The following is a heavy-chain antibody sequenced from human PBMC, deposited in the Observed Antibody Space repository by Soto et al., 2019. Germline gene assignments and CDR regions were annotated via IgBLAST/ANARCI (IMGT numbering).Heavy chain of an antibody. J-gene: IGHJ4*02. Sequence: SETLSLTCTVSGGSISGYFWTWIRQPPGKGLEWIGYVYYSGSTTYNPSLRGRVTISVDTSRNQFSLKLSSVTAADTAVYYCARHANRNYGLYYFDYWGPGTLVTVSS. CDR2: VYYSGST. D-gene: IGHD4-4*01. CDR1: GGSISGYF. CDR3: ARHANRNYGLYYFDY. V-gene: IGHV4-59*08.